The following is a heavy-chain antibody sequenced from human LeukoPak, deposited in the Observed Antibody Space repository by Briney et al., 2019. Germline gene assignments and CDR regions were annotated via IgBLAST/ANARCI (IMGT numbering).Heavy chain of an antibody. D-gene: IGHD5-18*01. CDR2: INPNSGGT. V-gene: IGHV1-2*02. CDR3: ARGLRGYSYNLGY. Sequence: ASVKVSCNASGYTFTGYYMHWVRQAPGQGLEWMGWINPNSGGTNYAQKFQGRVTMTRDTSISTAYMELSRLRSDDTAVYYCARGLRGYSYNLGYWGQGTLVTVSS. CDR1: GYTFTGYY. J-gene: IGHJ4*02.